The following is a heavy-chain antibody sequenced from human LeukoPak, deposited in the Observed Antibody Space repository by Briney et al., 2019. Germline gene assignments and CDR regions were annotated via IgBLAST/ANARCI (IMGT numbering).Heavy chain of an antibody. CDR2: IIPILGIA. CDR3: ARGSCTSSSCYHDFDY. J-gene: IGHJ4*02. CDR1: GGTFSIYS. V-gene: IGHV1-69*04. Sequence: SVKVSCKASGGTFSIYSISWVRQAPGQGLEWLGRIIPILGIADYAQKFQDRVTITADKSTTTVYMELSSLRSEDTAVYYCARGSCTSSSCYHDFDYWGQGTLVTVSS. D-gene: IGHD2-2*01.